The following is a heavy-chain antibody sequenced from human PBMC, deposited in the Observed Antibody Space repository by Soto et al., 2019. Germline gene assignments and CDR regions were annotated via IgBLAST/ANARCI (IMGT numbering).Heavy chain of an antibody. D-gene: IGHD1-1*01. CDR1: GGSFSGYY. V-gene: IGHV4-34*01. CDR3: ARVSGTTTSPFDY. J-gene: IGHJ4*02. Sequence: SETLSLTCAVYGGSFSGYYWGWIRQPPGKGLEWIGEINHSGSTNCNPSLKSRVTISVDTSKNQFSLKLSSVTAADTAVYYCARVSGTTTSPFDYWGQGTLVTVSS. CDR2: INHSGST.